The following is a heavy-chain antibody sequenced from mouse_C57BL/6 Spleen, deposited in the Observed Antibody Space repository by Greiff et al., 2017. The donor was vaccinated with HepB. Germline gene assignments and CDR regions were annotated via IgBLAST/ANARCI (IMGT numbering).Heavy chain of an antibody. CDR1: GYTFTDYN. V-gene: IGHV1-22*01. Sequence: EVKLQESGPELVKPGASVKMSCKASGYTFTDYNMHWVKQSHGKSLEWIGYINPNNGGTSYNQKFKGKATLTVNKSSSTAYMELRSLTSEDSAVYYCARGYYGSSIFDYWGQGTTLTVSS. D-gene: IGHD1-1*01. CDR3: ARGYYGSSIFDY. J-gene: IGHJ2*01. CDR2: INPNNGGT.